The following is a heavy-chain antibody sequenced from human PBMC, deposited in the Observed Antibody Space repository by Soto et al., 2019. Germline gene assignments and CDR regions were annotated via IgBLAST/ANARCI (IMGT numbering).Heavy chain of an antibody. CDR1: GGSISSYY. CDR3: ARHDSGGSYYYYYYMDV. Sequence: SETLSLTCTVSGGSISSYYWSWIRQPPGKGLEWIGYIYYSGSINYNPSLKSRVTISVDTPKNQFSLKLSSVTAADTAVYYCARHDSGGSYYYYYYMDVWGKGTTVTVSS. V-gene: IGHV4-59*08. CDR2: IYYSGSI. D-gene: IGHD2-15*01. J-gene: IGHJ6*03.